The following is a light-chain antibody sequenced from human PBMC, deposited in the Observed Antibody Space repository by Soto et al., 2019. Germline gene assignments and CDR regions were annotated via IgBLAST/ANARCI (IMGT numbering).Light chain of an antibody. CDR1: QGISSY. J-gene: IGKJ3*01. CDR2: AAS. CDR3: KRLKSYLF. Sequence: DIQLTQSPSFLSASVGDRVTITCRASQGISSYLACYQQKPGQAPKLLIYAASTLQTGVPSRFSGSGSGTEFTITISNLQHEAFATYYCKRLKSYLFFGPGTKVDIK. V-gene: IGKV1-9*01.